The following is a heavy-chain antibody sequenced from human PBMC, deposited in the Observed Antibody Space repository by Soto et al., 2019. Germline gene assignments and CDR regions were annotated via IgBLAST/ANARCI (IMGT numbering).Heavy chain of an antibody. CDR1: VFSLSSYV. J-gene: IGHJ4*02. CDR3: AGVYYGGDSVNNF. V-gene: IGHV3-30-3*01. CDR2: SSNDGNNR. Sequence: PGGSLRLSCPGSVFSLSSYVMSWVRQAPGGGLDWAAASSNDGNNRYYADSVKGRFIISRDNSKNTLDLEMETPRPEDTAVYYCAGVYYGGDSVNNFWGQGT. D-gene: IGHD2-21*02.